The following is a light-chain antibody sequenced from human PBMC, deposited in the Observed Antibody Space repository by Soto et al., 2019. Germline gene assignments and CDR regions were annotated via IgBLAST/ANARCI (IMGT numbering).Light chain of an antibody. CDR1: QSINND. CDR3: QQHGQWPIT. V-gene: IGKV3D-15*01. J-gene: IGKJ5*01. Sequence: EVVMTQSPATLSVSPGERATLSCRASQSINNDLAWYQHKPGQAPRLLIYGISKRATDIPDRFSGSGSGTEFTLTISSLQPEDFATYYCQQHGQWPITFGQGTRLEIK. CDR2: GIS.